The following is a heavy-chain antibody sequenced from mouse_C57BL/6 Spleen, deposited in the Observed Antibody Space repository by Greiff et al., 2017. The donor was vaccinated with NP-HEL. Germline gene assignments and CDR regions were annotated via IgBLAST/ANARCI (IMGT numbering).Heavy chain of an antibody. D-gene: IGHD1-1*01. V-gene: IGHV14-1*01. CDR1: GFNITDYY. Sequence: VQLQQSGAELVRPGASVKLSCTASGFNITDYYMHWVKQRPAQGLEWIGRLDPEAGDTEYAPKFQGKATMTADTSSNTAYLQLSSLTSEDTAVYYCTTYDYGSVFDYWGQGTTLTVSS. CDR2: LDPEAGDT. J-gene: IGHJ2*01. CDR3: TTYDYGSVFDY.